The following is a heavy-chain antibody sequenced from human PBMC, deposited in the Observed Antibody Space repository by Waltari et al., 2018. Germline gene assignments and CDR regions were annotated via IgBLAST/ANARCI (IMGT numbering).Heavy chain of an antibody. V-gene: IGHV3-21*02. Sequence: EVQLLESGGGLVRPGGSLRLSCAASGLSFSSYNLNWVRQPPGKGLEWVSAISSDSAYMNYADSVKGRFTISRDNAKNSLYLQLNSLRAEDTAVYYCATGGWGFYLGYWGQGTLVTVSS. D-gene: IGHD7-27*01. CDR1: GLSFSSYN. J-gene: IGHJ4*02. CDR2: ISSDSAYM. CDR3: ATGGWGFYLGY.